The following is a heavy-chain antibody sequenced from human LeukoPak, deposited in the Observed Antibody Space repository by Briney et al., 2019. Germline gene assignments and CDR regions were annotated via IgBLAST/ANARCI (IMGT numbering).Heavy chain of an antibody. CDR2: IFSGDSDT. J-gene: IGHJ6*02. Sequence: GESLKISCKGSGYSFTSYWIGWVRQMPGKGLEWMGIIFSGDSDTRYSPSFQGQVSISVEKSISTAYLQWSSLQDSETAMYYCARAIGTRQFYFYYGMDVWGQGTTVTVSS. V-gene: IGHV5-51*01. CDR1: GYSFTSYW. D-gene: IGHD2-2*01. CDR3: ARAIGTRQFYFYYGMDV.